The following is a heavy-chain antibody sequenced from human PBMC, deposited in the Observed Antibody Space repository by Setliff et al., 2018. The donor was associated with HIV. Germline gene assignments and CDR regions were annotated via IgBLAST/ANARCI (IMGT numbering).Heavy chain of an antibody. V-gene: IGHV3-13*01. CDR3: ATGRHYYDSSDYPANPFDV. D-gene: IGHD3-22*01. J-gene: IGHJ3*01. CDR2: IGTNGDT. CDR1: GFTFSVYD. Sequence: GGSLRLSCAASGFTFSVYDMHWVRQVTGKGLEWVAAIGTNGDTSYPGSVKGRFSISRDNAKNSLYLQMNSLRAEDTAVYFCATGRHYYDSSDYPANPFDVWGQGTMVTVSS.